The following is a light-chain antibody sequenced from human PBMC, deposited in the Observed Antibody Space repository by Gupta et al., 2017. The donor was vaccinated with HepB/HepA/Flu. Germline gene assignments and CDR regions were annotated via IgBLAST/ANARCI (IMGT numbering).Light chain of an antibody. CDR1: QTVSSN. J-gene: IGKJ1*01. V-gene: IGKV3-15*01. CDR2: GAS. Sequence: EIVVTQSPDTLSVSPGERAILSCRASQTVSSNLAWYQQKPGQAPRLLIYGASTRANGIPARFSGSGSGTEFTLTISSRQSEDFAVYYCQQYNNCPRTFGQGTKVEIK. CDR3: QQYNNCPRT.